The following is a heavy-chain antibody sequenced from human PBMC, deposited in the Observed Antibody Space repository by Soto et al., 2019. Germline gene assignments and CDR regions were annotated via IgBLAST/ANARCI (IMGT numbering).Heavy chain of an antibody. CDR1: GFTFSTYG. CDR2: IWYDGSRP. D-gene: IGHD6-19*01. J-gene: IGHJ4*02. V-gene: IGHV3-33*01. CDR3: AREQIGVAGSTYDY. Sequence: QVQLVESGGGVVQPGTSLRLSCAASGFTFSTYGMHWVRQAPGKGLDWVALIWYDGSRPHYAESVKGRFTISRDNSKNTLLLQMNRLRVEDTAVYYCAREQIGVAGSTYDYWGQGTLVTVSS.